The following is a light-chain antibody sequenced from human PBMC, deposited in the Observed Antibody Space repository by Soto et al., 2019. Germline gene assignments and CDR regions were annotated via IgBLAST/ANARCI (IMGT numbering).Light chain of an antibody. CDR2: DTS. CDR3: LLSYRGAGEV. Sequence: QAVVTQEPSLAVSPGGTVTLPCGSSTGAVTSGHYPYWFQPKPGQAPRTLIYDTSNKHSWTPARFSGSLLGGKATLTLSGAQPEDEADYYCLLSYRGAGEVFGGGTKLTVL. V-gene: IGLV7-46*01. J-gene: IGLJ2*01. CDR1: TGAVTSGHY.